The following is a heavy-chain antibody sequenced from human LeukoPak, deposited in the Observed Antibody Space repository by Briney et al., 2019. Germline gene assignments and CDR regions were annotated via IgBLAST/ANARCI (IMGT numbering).Heavy chain of an antibody. V-gene: IGHV3-30*18. D-gene: IGHD5-18*01. Sequence: PGGSLRLSCAASGFTFSSYGMHWVRQAPGKGLEWVAVISYDGSNKYYADSVKGRFTISRDNSKNTLYLQMNSLRAEDTAVYYCAKGPDTAMARWGQGTLVTVSS. CDR1: GFTFSSYG. CDR3: AKGPDTAMAR. CDR2: ISYDGSNK. J-gene: IGHJ4*02.